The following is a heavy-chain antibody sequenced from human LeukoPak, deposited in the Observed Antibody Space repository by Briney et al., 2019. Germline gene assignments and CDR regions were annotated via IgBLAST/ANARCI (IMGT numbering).Heavy chain of an antibody. V-gene: IGHV6-1*01. J-gene: IGHJ6*02. Sequence: SQTPSLTPAISGDSASSNTAASNCIRHSPSSCLEWRERTYYKSTWYNDYAVSVKSRITIHPDTSKHQFSLQLNSVTPEDTAVYYCARAPTVAGTPLDYYGMDVWGQGTTVTVSS. CDR2: TYYKSTWYN. D-gene: IGHD6-19*01. CDR1: GDSASSNTAA. CDR3: ARAPTVAGTPLDYYGMDV.